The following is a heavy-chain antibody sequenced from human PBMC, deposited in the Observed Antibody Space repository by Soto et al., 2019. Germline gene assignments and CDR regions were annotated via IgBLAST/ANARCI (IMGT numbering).Heavy chain of an antibody. Sequence: GSLRLSCAASEFTFSSYAMSWVRQAPGKGLEWVSGIRGSGGSTYYADSVKGRFTISRDTSKNTLHLQMNSLRAGDTAIYYCAKGRYSDYDYFDYWGQGTLVTVSS. J-gene: IGHJ4*02. D-gene: IGHD5-12*01. CDR2: IRGSGGST. CDR1: EFTFSSYA. V-gene: IGHV3-23*01. CDR3: AKGRYSDYDYFDY.